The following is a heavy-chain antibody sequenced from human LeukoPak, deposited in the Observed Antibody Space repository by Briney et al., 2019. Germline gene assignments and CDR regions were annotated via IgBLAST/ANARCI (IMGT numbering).Heavy chain of an antibody. V-gene: IGHV4-38-2*02. CDR2: IYHSGST. CDR1: GYSISSGYY. Sequence: TSETLSLTCTVSGYSISSGYYWGWIRQPPGKGLEWIGSIYHSGSTYYNPSPKSRVTISVDTSKNQFSLKLSSVTAADTAVYYCASSYGPNWFDPWGQGTLVTVSS. J-gene: IGHJ5*02. CDR3: ASSYGPNWFDP. D-gene: IGHD5-18*01.